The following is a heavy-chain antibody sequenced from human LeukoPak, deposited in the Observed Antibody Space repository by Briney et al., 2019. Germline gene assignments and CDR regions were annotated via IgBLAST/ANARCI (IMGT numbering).Heavy chain of an antibody. D-gene: IGHD6-19*01. J-gene: IGHJ5*01. CDR3: ARRHSGGNWFDS. V-gene: IGHV1-2*02. Sequence: ASVKVSFKPSGYTFTAYYMHWVRQAPGQGLEWMGWINPSSGSTDYAQKFQGRVTMTRDTSISTAYMELSGLTSDDTAVYYCARRHSGGNWFDSWGQGTLVTVSS. CDR2: INPSSGST. CDR1: GYTFTAYY.